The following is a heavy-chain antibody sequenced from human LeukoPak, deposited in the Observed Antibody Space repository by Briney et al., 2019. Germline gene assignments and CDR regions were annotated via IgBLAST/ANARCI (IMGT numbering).Heavy chain of an antibody. Sequence: GGSLRLSCAASGFIVSDYNMNWVRQAPGKGLEWVSFIDISGTYITYADSVKGRFTISRGNAKNSLYLQMNSLRAEDTAVYYCARDLSATARAYDYWGQGTLVTVSS. CDR1: GFIVSDYN. CDR2: IDISGTYI. D-gene: IGHD1-26*01. CDR3: ARDLSATARAYDY. V-gene: IGHV3-21*01. J-gene: IGHJ4*01.